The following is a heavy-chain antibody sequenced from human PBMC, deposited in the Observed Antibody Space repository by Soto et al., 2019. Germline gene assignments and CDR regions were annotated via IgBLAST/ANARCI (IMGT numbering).Heavy chain of an antibody. V-gene: IGHV3-30-3*01. CDR2: ISYDGGNK. CDR1: GFTFSGYA. J-gene: IGHJ4*02. Sequence: QVQLVESGGGVVQPGRSLRLSCAASGFTFSGYAMHWVRQAPGKGLEWVAVISYDGGNKFYADSVKGRCTISRDNSKNTLDLQMKSLRPEHTAVYYCARLASYDTSGYPTSNVYWGQGTRVTVSS. D-gene: IGHD3-22*01. CDR3: ARLASYDTSGYPTSNVY.